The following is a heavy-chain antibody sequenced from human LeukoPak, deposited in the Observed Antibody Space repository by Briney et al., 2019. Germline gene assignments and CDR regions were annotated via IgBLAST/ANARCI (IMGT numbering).Heavy chain of an antibody. D-gene: IGHD6-19*01. CDR1: GYAFSGQF. V-gene: IGHV1-2*02. CDR3: AREGQLLVALGKAPFDP. CDR2: INPKSGGT. J-gene: IGHJ5*02. Sequence: ASVQVSCKAYGYAFSGQFLHWIRQAPGQGHEWMGWINPKSGGTRFAQKFQDRVTLTRDTSISTAFMVLSGLRPDDTAVYYCAREGQLLVALGKAPFDPWGQGTLVTVSS.